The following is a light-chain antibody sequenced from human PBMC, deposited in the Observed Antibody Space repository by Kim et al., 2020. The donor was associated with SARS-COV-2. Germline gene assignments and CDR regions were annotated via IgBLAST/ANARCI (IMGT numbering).Light chain of an antibody. CDR3: QAWDSSTGV. J-gene: IGLJ3*02. CDR2: QDS. CDR1: KLGDEY. Sequence: SYELTQPLSVSVSPGQTASITCSGDKLGDEYACWYQQKPGQSPVLVIYQDSKRPSGIPERFSGSNSGNTATLTISGTQAMDEADYYCQAWDSSTGVFGGGTKLTVL. V-gene: IGLV3-1*01.